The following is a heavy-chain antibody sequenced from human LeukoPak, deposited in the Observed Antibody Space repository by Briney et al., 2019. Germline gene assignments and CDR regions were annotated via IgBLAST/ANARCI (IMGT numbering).Heavy chain of an antibody. Sequence: SETLSLTCTVSGGSISSSSYYWGWIRQPPGKGLEWIGSIYYSGSTNYNPSLKSRVTISVDTSKNQFSLKLSSVTAADTAVYYCARQMYYYDSSGLDYWCQGTLVTVSS. D-gene: IGHD3-22*01. V-gene: IGHV4-39*01. CDR2: IYYSGST. J-gene: IGHJ4*02. CDR3: ARQMYYYDSSGLDY. CDR1: GGSISSSSYY.